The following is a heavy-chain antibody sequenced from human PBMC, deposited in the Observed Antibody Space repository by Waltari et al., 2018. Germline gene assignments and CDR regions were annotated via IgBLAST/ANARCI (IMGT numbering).Heavy chain of an antibody. CDR1: GFTVSSNY. D-gene: IGHD3-10*01. J-gene: IGHJ2*01. V-gene: IGHV3-53*01. CDR2: IYSGGST. CDR3: ARDWITMVQGVILYWYFDL. Sequence: EVQLVESGGGLIQPGGSLRLSCAASGFTVSSNYMSWVRQAPGKGLEWVSVIYSGGSTYYADSVKGRFTISRDNSKNTLYLQMNSLRAEDTAVYYCARDWITMVQGVILYWYFDLWGRGTLVTVSS.